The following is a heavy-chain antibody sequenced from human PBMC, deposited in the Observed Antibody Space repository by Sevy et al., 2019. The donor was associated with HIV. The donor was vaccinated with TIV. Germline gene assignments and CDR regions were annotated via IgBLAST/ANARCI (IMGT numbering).Heavy chain of an antibody. CDR2: ISWDGGST. CDR3: AKERPPTSDYGMDV. Sequence: GGSLRLSCAASGFTFDDYTMHWVRQAPGKGLEWVSLISWDGGSTYYADSVKGRFTISRDNSKNSLYLQMNSLRTEDTALYYCAKERPPTSDYGMDVWGQGTTVTVS. CDR1: GFTFDDYT. V-gene: IGHV3-43*01. J-gene: IGHJ6*02. D-gene: IGHD6-6*01.